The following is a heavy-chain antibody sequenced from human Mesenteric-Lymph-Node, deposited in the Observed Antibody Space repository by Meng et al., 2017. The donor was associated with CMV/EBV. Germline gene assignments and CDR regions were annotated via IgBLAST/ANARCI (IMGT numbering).Heavy chain of an antibody. CDR1: GGSISSYY. V-gene: IGHV4-4*07. Sequence: SETLSLTCPVSGGSISSYYCSWNRQPAGKGLEWIGRIYTSGSTKYNPSLKSRVTMSVDTSKNQFSLKLSSVTAADTAVYCCARGSGADYYGSGSYYTDPMDVWGQGTTVTVSS. D-gene: IGHD3-10*01. J-gene: IGHJ6*02. CDR3: ARGSGADYYGSGSYYTDPMDV. CDR2: IYTSGST.